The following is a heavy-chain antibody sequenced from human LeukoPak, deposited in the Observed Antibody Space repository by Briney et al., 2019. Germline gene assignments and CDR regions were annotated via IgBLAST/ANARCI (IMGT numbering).Heavy chain of an antibody. CDR3: ARASKQRFLEWATWFDP. D-gene: IGHD3-3*01. CDR2: IYTSGST. V-gene: IGHV4-4*07. Sequence: PSETLSLTCTVSGGSISSYYWSWIRQPAGKGLEWIGRIYTSGSTNYNPSLKSRVTMSVDTSKNQFSLKLSSVTAADTAVYYCARASKQRFLEWATWFDPWGQGTLVTVSS. J-gene: IGHJ5*02. CDR1: GGSISSYY.